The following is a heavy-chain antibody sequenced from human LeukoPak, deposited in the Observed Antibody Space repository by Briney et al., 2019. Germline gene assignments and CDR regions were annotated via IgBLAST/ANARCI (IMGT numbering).Heavy chain of an antibody. V-gene: IGHV1-8*01. CDR2: MNPNSGNT. CDR3: AMSYGSLHPFDY. D-gene: IGHD3-10*01. CDR1: GYTFTSYD. J-gene: IGHJ4*02. Sequence: GASVKVSCKASGYTFTSYDINWVRQATGQGLEWMGWMNPNSGNTGYAQKFQGRVTMTRNTSISTAYMELSSLRSEDTAVYYCAMSYGSLHPFDYWGQGTLVTVSS.